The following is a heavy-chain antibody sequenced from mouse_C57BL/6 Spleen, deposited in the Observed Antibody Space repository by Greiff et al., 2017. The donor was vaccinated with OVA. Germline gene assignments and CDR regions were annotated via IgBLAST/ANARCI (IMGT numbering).Heavy chain of an antibody. D-gene: IGHD2-4*01. Sequence: VQGVESGAELARPGASVKLSCKASGYTFTSYGISWVKQRTGQGLEWIGEIYPRSGNTYYNEKFKGKATLTADKSSSTAYMELRSLTSEDSAVYFCSYDYDAWFAYWGQGTLVTVSA. V-gene: IGHV1-81*01. CDR1: GYTFTSYG. CDR2: IYPRSGNT. J-gene: IGHJ3*01. CDR3: SYDYDAWFAY.